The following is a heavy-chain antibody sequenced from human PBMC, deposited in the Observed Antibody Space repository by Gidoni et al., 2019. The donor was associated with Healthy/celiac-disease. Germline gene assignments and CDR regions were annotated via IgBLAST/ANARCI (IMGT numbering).Heavy chain of an antibody. Sequence: QVQLVQSGAEVKKPGASVKVSCKASGYTFTGYYMHWVRPAPGQVLEWMGWINPNRGGTNYAQKFQGRVTMTRDTSISTAYMELSRLRSDDTAVYYCARGEAAPTPYGWFDPWGQGTLVTVSS. CDR3: ARGEAAPTPYGWFDP. V-gene: IGHV1-2*02. CDR2: INPNRGGT. J-gene: IGHJ5*02. CDR1: GYTFTGYY. D-gene: IGHD6-13*01.